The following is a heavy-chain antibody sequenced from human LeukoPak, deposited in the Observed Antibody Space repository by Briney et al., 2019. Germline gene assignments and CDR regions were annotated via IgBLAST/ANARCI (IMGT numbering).Heavy chain of an antibody. CDR1: GFTFSYYT. Sequence: PGRSLRLSCAASGFTFSYYTTHWVRQAPGKGLEWVAVISYDGSNEYYADSVKGRFTISRDNSKNTLYLQMNSLRVEDTAVYYCARVLNYYDSSGYYFSYWGQGTLVTVSS. CDR2: ISYDGSNE. V-gene: IGHV3-30-3*01. J-gene: IGHJ4*02. CDR3: ARVLNYYDSSGYYFSY. D-gene: IGHD3-22*01.